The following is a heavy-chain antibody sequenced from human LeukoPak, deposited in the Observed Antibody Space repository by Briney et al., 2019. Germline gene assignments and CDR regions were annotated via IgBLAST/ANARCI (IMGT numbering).Heavy chain of an antibody. J-gene: IGHJ5*02. CDR3: ARGLSSSGWYRRNWFDP. CDR2: INHSGST. Sequence: SETLSLTCTVSGGSFSIYYWSWIRQPPGKGLEWIGEINHSGSTNCNPSLKSRVTISVDTSKNQFSLKLSSVTAADTAVYYCARGLSSSGWYRRNWFDPWGQGTLVTVSS. CDR1: GGSFSIYY. V-gene: IGHV4-34*01. D-gene: IGHD6-19*01.